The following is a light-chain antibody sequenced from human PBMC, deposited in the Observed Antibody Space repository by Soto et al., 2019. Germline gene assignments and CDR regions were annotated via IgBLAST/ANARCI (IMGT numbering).Light chain of an antibody. V-gene: IGKV3-15*01. J-gene: IGKJ1*01. CDR3: QQYKDWPPR. CDR2: VAS. Sequence: EMVMTQSPATLSVSPGERATLSCRASQSVSSYLAWYQQKPGQPPRLLIYVASTRAAGIPARFSGSGSGTEFTLTINSLQSEDFAVYYCQQYKDWPPRFVQGTKVEI. CDR1: QSVSSY.